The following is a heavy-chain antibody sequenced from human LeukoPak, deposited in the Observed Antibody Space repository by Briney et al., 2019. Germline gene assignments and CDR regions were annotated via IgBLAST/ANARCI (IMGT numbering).Heavy chain of an antibody. CDR3: ARAAMDSTYFDS. CDR2: ISGCGSTI. J-gene: IGHJ4*02. CDR1: AFRFTNFA. D-gene: IGHD5-18*01. V-gene: IGHV3-23*01. Sequence: GGSLTLSCAAAAFRFTNFAMSWVRQAQGRGLEWVSAISGCGSTIFYADSVKGRFTVSRDNSGNTLFLQMHSLRAEDTAQYYCARAAMDSTYFDSWGQGTLVTVSS.